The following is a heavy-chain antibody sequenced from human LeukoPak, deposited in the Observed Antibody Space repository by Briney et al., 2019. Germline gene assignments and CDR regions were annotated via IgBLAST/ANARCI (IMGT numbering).Heavy chain of an antibody. CDR2: INAGNGNT. V-gene: IGHV1-3*01. CDR3: ARGGPGDYYYYGMDV. D-gene: IGHD1-14*01. J-gene: IGHJ6*02. Sequence: GASVKVSCKASGYTFTSYVMHWVRPAPGRRGEGVGWINAGNGNTKYSQKFRGRVTITRDTSASTAYMELSSLRSEDTAVYYCARGGPGDYYYYGMDVWGQGTTVTVSS. CDR1: GYTFTSYV.